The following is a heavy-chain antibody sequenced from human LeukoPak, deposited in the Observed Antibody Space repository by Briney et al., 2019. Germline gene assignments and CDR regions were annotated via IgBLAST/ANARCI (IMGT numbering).Heavy chain of an antibody. Sequence: PSETLSLTCAVSGYSISSGYYWGWILQPPGKGLEWIGSIYHSGNTYYNPSLKSRVTISVDTSKNQFSLKLSSVTAADTAVYYCARRVSSSSSGFDYWGQGTLVTVSS. CDR2: IYHSGNT. CDR1: GYSISSGYY. V-gene: IGHV4-38-2*01. CDR3: ARRVSSSSSGFDY. D-gene: IGHD6-6*01. J-gene: IGHJ4*02.